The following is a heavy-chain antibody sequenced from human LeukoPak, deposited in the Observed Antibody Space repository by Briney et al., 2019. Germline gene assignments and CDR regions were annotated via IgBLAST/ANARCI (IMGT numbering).Heavy chain of an antibody. CDR1: GYSFIYYW. V-gene: IGHV5-51*01. CDR2: IHPGDSDT. J-gene: IGHJ4*02. D-gene: IGHD3-16*02. Sequence: GESLKISCKGSGYSFIYYWIGWVRPMPGKGLEWMGIIHPGDSDTRYSPSFQGQVTISSDKSISTAYLQWSSLKASDTAMYYCARWLGSNRYYGDYWGQGTLVTVSS. CDR3: ARWLGSNRYYGDY.